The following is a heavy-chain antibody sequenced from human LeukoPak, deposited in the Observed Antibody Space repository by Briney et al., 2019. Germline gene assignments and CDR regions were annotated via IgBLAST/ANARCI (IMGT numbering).Heavy chain of an antibody. CDR1: GFTFRSYS. Sequence: GGSLRLSCAASGFTFRSYSMNWVRQAPGKGLEWVSSINSDSNYIYYADSVQGRFTISRDNAKNSLYLQMNSLRAEDTAVYYCAVAYYYGSGDAFDVWGQGTKVTVSS. D-gene: IGHD3-10*01. CDR3: AVAYYYGSGDAFDV. V-gene: IGHV3-21*01. J-gene: IGHJ3*01. CDR2: INSDSNYI.